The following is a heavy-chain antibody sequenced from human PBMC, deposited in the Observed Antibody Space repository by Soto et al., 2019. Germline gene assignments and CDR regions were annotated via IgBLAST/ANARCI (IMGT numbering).Heavy chain of an antibody. J-gene: IGHJ6*02. V-gene: IGHV3-30*18. CDR2: ISYAGTNI. CDR1: GFNFNSYG. CDR3: AKQEDTFYYYYGMDV. Sequence: GGSLRLSCAASGFNFNSYGMHWVRQAPGKGLEWVALISYAGTNIYYTDSVKGRFTISRDNSKNTLYLQMHSLRTEDTAVYYCAKQEDTFYYYYGMDVWGQGTTVTVSS. D-gene: IGHD2-15*01.